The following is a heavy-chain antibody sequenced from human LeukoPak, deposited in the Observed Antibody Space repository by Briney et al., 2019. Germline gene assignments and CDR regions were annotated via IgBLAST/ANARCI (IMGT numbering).Heavy chain of an antibody. CDR1: GFTFSSYS. CDR3: ARVYCSSTSCPNHGAFDI. CDR2: ISSSSSYI. D-gene: IGHD2-2*01. V-gene: IGHV3-21*01. Sequence: PGGSLRLSCAASGFTFSSYSMNWVRQAPGKGLEWVSSISSSSSYIYYADSVKGRFTISRDNAKNSLYLQMNSLRAEDTAVYYCARVYCSSTSCPNHGAFDIWGQGTMVTVSS. J-gene: IGHJ3*02.